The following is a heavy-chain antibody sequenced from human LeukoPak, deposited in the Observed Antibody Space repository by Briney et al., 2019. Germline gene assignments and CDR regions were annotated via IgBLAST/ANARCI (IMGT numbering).Heavy chain of an antibody. J-gene: IGHJ4*02. D-gene: IGHD5-24*01. CDR2: IIPILGIA. Sequence: ASVKVSCKASGGTFSSYAISWVRQAPGQGPEWMGRIIPILGIANYAQKFQGRVTITADKSTSTAYMELSSLRSEDTAVYYCARDRRDGYRSLNFDYWGQGTLVTVSS. CDR3: ARDRRDGYRSLNFDY. CDR1: GGTFSSYA. V-gene: IGHV1-69*04.